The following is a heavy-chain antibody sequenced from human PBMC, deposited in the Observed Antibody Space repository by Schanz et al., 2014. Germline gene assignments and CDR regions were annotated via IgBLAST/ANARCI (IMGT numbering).Heavy chain of an antibody. D-gene: IGHD2-8*01. Sequence: QVQLVESGGGLIRPGGSLGLSCAASGFTFSDYYMTWIRQAPGKGLEWISYISSSGSIVNLADSVKGRFTISRDNAKNSLFLQMNRLRAEDTAVYYCARDRTGRGVFETWGQGTMVTVSS. CDR2: ISSSGSIV. CDR1: GFTFSDYY. CDR3: ARDRTGRGVFET. J-gene: IGHJ3*02. V-gene: IGHV3-11*01.